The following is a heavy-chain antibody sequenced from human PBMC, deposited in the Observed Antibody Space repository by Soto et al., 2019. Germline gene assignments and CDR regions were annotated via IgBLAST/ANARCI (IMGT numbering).Heavy chain of an antibody. CDR3: ASSTGRY. J-gene: IGHJ4*02. Sequence: QVQLQESGPGLVKPSQTLSLTCTVSGGSISSDDYYWSWIRQTPGKGLEWIGYIYYSGSTYYNPSLEGRVSLSIATPTTQSSLTLPAVTAADTAVIYCASSTGRYWGQGTGVTVPS. V-gene: IGHV4-30-4*01. D-gene: IGHD1-1*01. CDR2: IYYSGST. CDR1: GGSISSDDYY.